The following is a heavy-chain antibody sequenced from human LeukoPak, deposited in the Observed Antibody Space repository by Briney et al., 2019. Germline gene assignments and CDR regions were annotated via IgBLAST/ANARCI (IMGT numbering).Heavy chain of an antibody. Sequence: SETLSLTCTVSGGSISSYYWSWIRQPPGKGLEWIGYIYYSGSTNYNPSLKSRVTISVDTSKNQYSLKLSSVTAADTAVYYCARRVGRYFGERAYYYNYMDVWGKGTTVTISS. J-gene: IGHJ6*03. CDR3: ARRVGRYFGERAYYYNYMDV. CDR1: GGSISSYY. V-gene: IGHV4-59*12. D-gene: IGHD3-10*01. CDR2: IYYSGST.